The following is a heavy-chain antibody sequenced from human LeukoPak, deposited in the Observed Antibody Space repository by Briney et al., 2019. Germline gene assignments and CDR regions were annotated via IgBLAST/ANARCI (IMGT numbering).Heavy chain of an antibody. D-gene: IGHD3-10*01. CDR2: IKQDGSET. V-gene: IGHV3-7*01. Sequence: PGGSLRLSCAASGFTFTNNFMSWVRQVPGKALEWVANIKQDGSETTYADSVRGRFTIFRDNAKNSLYLQMSSLRDEDTAVYYWAREVHYWGQGTLVTVSS. CDR3: AREVHY. J-gene: IGHJ1*01. CDR1: GFTFTNNF.